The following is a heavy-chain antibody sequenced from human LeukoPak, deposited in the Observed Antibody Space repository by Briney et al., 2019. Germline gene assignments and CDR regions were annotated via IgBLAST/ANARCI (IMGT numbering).Heavy chain of an antibody. CDR3: ARGNIGYCSSTSCYEGDY. CDR2: VHSDGSYT. CDR1: GFTFSNYW. D-gene: IGHD2-2*01. J-gene: IGHJ4*02. V-gene: IGHV3-74*01. Sequence: GGSLRLSCAASGFTFSNYWMHWVRQAPGKGLMWVSRVHSDGSYTNYADSVKGRFTISRDNAKSTLYLQMNSLRAEDTAVYYCARGNIGYCSSTSCYEGDYWGQGTLVTVSS.